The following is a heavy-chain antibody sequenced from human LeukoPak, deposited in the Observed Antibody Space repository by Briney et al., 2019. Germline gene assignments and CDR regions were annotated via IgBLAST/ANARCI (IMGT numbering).Heavy chain of an antibody. V-gene: IGHV3-21*01. D-gene: IGHD1-26*01. J-gene: IGHJ4*02. CDR1: GFPFSSYS. CDR2: ISSSSSYI. Sequence: PGGSLRLSCAASGFPFSSYSMNWGRPAPGKGLEWVSSISSSSSYIYYADSVKGRFTISRDNAKNSLYLQMNSLRAEDTAVYYCARDLPLSGSYFDWGQGTLVTVSS. CDR3: ARDLPLSGSYFD.